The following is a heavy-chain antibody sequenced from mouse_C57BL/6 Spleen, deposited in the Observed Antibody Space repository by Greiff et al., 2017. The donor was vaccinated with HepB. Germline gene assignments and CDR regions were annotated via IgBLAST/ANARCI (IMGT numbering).Heavy chain of an antibody. CDR2: ISDGDSHT. CDR1: GFTFSSYA. CDR3: ARDFYDYDGRWYFDV. J-gene: IGHJ1*03. V-gene: IGHV5-4*01. D-gene: IGHD2-4*01. Sequence: VKLMESVGCLVKPGGSLKLSCAASGFTFSSYAMSWVRQTPEKRLAWVATISDGDSHTYYPDNVKGRFTISRDNAKNNLYLQMSHLKSEDTAMYYCARDFYDYDGRWYFDVWGTGTTVTVSS.